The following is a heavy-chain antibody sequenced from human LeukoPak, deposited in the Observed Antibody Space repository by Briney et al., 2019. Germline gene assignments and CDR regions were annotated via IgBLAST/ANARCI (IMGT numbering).Heavy chain of an antibody. CDR1: GFTFSSYA. J-gene: IGHJ4*02. Sequence: GGSLRLSCAASGFTFSSYAMSWVRQAPGKGLEWVSAISGSGGSTYYADSVKGRFTISRDNSKNTLYLQMNSLRAEDTAVYHCARHARSVSGRDYFDYWGQGTLVTVSS. CDR2: ISGSGGST. V-gene: IGHV3-23*01. D-gene: IGHD3-10*01. CDR3: ARHARSVSGRDYFDY.